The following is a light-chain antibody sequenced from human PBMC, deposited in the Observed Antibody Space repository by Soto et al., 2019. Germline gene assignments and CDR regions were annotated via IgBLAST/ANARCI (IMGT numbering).Light chain of an antibody. CDR1: QSISNY. CDR3: QQSYETPWT. CDR2: VAS. V-gene: IGKV1-39*01. Sequence: DLQVTQSPSSLSASVGDSVTITCRTSQSISNYLNWYQQKPGKAPKLLIFVASRLQRGVPSRFTGSAAGTDFSLTITSLQREDFATYYCQQSYETPWTFGQGTKVEMK. J-gene: IGKJ1*01.